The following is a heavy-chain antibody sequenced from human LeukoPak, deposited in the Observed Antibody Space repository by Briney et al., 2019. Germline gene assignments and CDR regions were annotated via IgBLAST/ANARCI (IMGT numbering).Heavy chain of an antibody. CDR1: GFTFSSYA. J-gene: IGHJ4*02. CDR3: AKGGLSRAGLDF. CDR2: ISDRDHNT. Sequence: GGSLRLSCAASGFTFSSYAMAWVRQAPGKGLEWVSSISDRDHNTYYADSVKGRFTISRDNSKNTLYLQMNSLRAEDTAVYYCAKGGLSRAGLDFWGQGTLVTVSS. D-gene: IGHD5/OR15-5a*01. V-gene: IGHV3-23*01.